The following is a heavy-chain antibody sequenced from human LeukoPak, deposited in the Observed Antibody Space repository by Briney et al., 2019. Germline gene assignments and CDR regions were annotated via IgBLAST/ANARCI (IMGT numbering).Heavy chain of an antibody. CDR3: AKDLDRWSPWYFDY. J-gene: IGHJ4*02. Sequence: GGSLRLSCAASGFTFDDYAMHWVRQAPGKGLEWVSGISWNSGSIGYADSVKGRFTISRDNAKNSLYLQMNSLRAEDTALYYCAKDLDRWSPWYFDYWGQGTLVTVSS. CDR1: GFTFDDYA. CDR2: ISWNSGSI. V-gene: IGHV3-9*01. D-gene: IGHD2-15*01.